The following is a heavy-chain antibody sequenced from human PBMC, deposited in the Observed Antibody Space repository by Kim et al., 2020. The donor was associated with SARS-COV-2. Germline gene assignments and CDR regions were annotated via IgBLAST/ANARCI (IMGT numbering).Heavy chain of an antibody. V-gene: IGHV4-34*01. D-gene: IGHD6-6*01. CDR1: GGSFSGYY. J-gene: IGHJ4*02. CDR2: INHSGST. Sequence: SETLSLTCAVYGGSFSGYYWSWIRQPPGKGLEWIGEINHSGSTNYNPSLKSRVTISVDTSKNQFSLKLSSVTAADTAVYYCARGSVAARHSPWGQGTLVTVSS. CDR3: ARGSVAARHSP.